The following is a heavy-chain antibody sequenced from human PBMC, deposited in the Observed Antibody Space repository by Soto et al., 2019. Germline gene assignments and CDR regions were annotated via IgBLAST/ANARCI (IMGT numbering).Heavy chain of an antibody. Sequence: EVQLLESGGGLVQPGGSLRLSCAASGFTFSSYAMSWVRQAPGKGLEWVSAISGSGGSTYYADSVKGRFTISRDNSKKSLYLQMSSLRAEDTAVYYCAKGGPYYYDSSGYYDYWGQGTLVTVSS. CDR3: AKGGPYYYDSSGYYDY. J-gene: IGHJ4*02. V-gene: IGHV3-23*01. CDR1: GFTFSSYA. D-gene: IGHD3-22*01. CDR2: ISGSGGST.